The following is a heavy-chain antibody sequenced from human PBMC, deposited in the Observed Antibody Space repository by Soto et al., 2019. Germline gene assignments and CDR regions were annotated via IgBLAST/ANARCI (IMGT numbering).Heavy chain of an antibody. CDR3: ARDRQDYYDSSGLNDY. Sequence: GGSLRLSCAASGFTFSFYWMYWVRQVPGKGLVWVSHMKSDGRSTSYADSVKGRFTIPRDNAKNTLYLQMNSLRAEDTAVYYCARDRQDYYDSSGLNDYWGQGTLVTVFS. D-gene: IGHD3-22*01. V-gene: IGHV3-74*01. J-gene: IGHJ4*02. CDR2: MKSDGRST. CDR1: GFTFSFYW.